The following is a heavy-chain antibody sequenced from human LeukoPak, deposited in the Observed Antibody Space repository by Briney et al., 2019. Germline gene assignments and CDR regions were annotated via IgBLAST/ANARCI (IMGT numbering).Heavy chain of an antibody. J-gene: IGHJ4*02. D-gene: IGHD3-10*01. CDR1: GGSISSGGYY. CDR2: IYHSGST. Sequence: SETLSLTCTVSGGSISSGGYYWSWIRQPPGKGLEWIGYIYHSGSTYYNPSLKSRVTISVDTSKNQFSLKLSSVTAANTAVYYCATEYYYGSGDYWGQGTLVTVSS. CDR3: ATEYYYGSGDY. V-gene: IGHV4-30-2*01.